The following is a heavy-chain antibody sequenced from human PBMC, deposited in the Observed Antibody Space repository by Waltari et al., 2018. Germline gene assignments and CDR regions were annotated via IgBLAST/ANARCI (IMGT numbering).Heavy chain of an antibody. CDR2: KADDGSNK. V-gene: IGHV3-30-3*01. D-gene: IGHD2-21*02. J-gene: IGHJ4*02. CDR3: ARSIYGGNFDFDY. CDR1: GFTFSSYA. Sequence: QVQLVESGGGVVQPGRSLRLSCAASGFTFSSYAMHWVRQAPGKGLEWVAVKADDGSNKYYADSVKGRFTISRDNSKNTLYLQMNSLRAEDTAVYYCARSIYGGNFDFDYWGQGTLVTVSS.